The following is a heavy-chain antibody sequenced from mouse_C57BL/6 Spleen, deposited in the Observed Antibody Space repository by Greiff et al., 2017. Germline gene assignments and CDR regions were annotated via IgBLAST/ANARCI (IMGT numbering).Heavy chain of an antibody. V-gene: IGHV1-59*01. Sequence: QVQLQQPGAELVRPGTSVKLSCKASGYTFTSYWMHWVKQRPGQGLEWIGVIDPSDSYTNYNQKFKGKATLTVDTSSSTAYMQLSSLTSEDSAVXYCARSDYGSSYDYWGQGTTLTVSS. J-gene: IGHJ2*01. CDR1: GYTFTSYW. D-gene: IGHD1-1*01. CDR2: IDPSDSYT. CDR3: ARSDYGSSYDY.